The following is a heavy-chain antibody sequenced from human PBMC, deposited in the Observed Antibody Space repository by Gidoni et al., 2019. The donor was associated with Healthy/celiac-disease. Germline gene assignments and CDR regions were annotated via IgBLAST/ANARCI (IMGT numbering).Heavy chain of an antibody. J-gene: IGHJ4*02. V-gene: IGHV3-11*05. D-gene: IGHD3-22*01. CDR3: ARDTYYYDSSFDY. Sequence: QVQLVESGGGLVQPGWSLRLSCAASGFTFSDYYMSWIRQAPGKGLEWVSYISSSSSYTNYADAVKGRFTISRDNAKNSLYLQMNSLRAEDTAVYYCARDTYYYDSSFDYWGQGTLVTVSS. CDR1: GFTFSDYY. CDR2: ISSSSSYT.